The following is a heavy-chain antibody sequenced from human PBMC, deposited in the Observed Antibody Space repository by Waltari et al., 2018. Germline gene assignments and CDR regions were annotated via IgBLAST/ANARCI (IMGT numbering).Heavy chain of an antibody. CDR3: VRLEDCTGPGGNCYSGDIFAMDV. Sequence: QVQLQQWGAGLLQPSETLSLTCAVYGGSFSGYYWGWVRPPPGKGREWIGEINHAGKGIHNPSPWRRVTIYDVTSKSKFSRKLNSVTAADTAVYYCVRLEDCTGPGGNCYSGDIFAMDVWGQGTTVTVSS. V-gene: IGHV4-34*02. J-gene: IGHJ6*02. CDR2: INHAGKG. D-gene: IGHD2-15*01. CDR1: GGSFSGYY.